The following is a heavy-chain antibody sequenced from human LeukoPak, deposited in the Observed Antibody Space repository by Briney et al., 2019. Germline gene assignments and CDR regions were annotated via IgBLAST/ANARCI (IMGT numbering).Heavy chain of an antibody. J-gene: IGHJ4*02. CDR1: GGSISSSSYY. CDR2: IYYSGST. CDR3: AREWAGKGRDGYNNFDY. D-gene: IGHD5-24*01. V-gene: IGHV4-39*02. Sequence: SETLSLTCTVSGGSISSSSYYWGRIRQPPGKGLEWIGSIYYSGSTYYNPSLKSRVTISVDTSKNQFSLKLSSVTAADTAVYYCAREWAGKGRDGYNNFDYWGQGTLVTVSS.